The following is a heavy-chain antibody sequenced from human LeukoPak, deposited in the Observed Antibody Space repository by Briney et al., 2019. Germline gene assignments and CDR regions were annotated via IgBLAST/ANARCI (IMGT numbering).Heavy chain of an antibody. CDR1: GFTISTYG. V-gene: IGHV3-48*03. Sequence: GGSLRLSCAASGFTISTYGMNWVRQAPGEGLEWVSHISGSDSLKYYADSVKGRFTISRDNAKNSLYLQMYTLRAEDTAVYYCAREEYYGSGSYVRYFYYYDMDVWGKGATVTVSS. D-gene: IGHD3-10*01. CDR3: AREEYYGSGSYVRYFYYYDMDV. J-gene: IGHJ6*04. CDR2: ISGSDSLK.